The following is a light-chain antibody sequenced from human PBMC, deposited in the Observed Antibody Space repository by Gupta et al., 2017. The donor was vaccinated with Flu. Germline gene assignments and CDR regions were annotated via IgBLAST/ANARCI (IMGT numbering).Light chain of an antibody. J-gene: IGKJ2*01. CDR3: QRYYQDPPST. Sequence: DIVMTQSPDSLAVSLGERATINCKSSQNILSTSNNKNYLSWFRQRPGQPPELLIYWASTRESGVPDRFTGSGSGTDFTLTISILQAEDVAVYYCQRYYQDPPSTFGQGTKLEIK. V-gene: IGKV4-1*01. CDR1: QNILSTSNNKNY. CDR2: WAS.